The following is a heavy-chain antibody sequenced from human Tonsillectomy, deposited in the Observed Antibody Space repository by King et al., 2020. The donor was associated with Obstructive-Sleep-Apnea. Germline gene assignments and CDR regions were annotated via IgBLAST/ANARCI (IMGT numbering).Heavy chain of an antibody. CDR2: ISGSGGST. CDR1: GFTFSPYA. D-gene: IGHD6-19*01. V-gene: IGHV3-23*04. J-gene: IGHJ4*02. CDR3: AKDRGWYRLPFDY. Sequence: VQLVESGGGLVQPGGSLRLSCAASGFTFSPYAMSWVRQAPGKGLEWVSVISGSGGSTYDADSVKGRFTISRDNSKNTLYLQMNSLRAEDTAVYYCAKDRGWYRLPFDYWGQGTLVTVSS.